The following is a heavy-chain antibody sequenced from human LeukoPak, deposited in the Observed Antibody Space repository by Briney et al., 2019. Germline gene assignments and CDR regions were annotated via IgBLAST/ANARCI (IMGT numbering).Heavy chain of an antibody. J-gene: IGHJ6*03. Sequence: PGGSLRLSCAASRFTFSSYSMNWVRQAPGKGLEWVSYISSSSSTIYYADSVKGRFTISRDNAKNSLYLQMNSLRAEDTAVYYCARDMITFGGVIDYYYMDVWGKGTTVTVSS. D-gene: IGHD3-16*02. CDR1: RFTFSSYS. V-gene: IGHV3-48*01. CDR2: ISSSSSTI. CDR3: ARDMITFGGVIDYYYMDV.